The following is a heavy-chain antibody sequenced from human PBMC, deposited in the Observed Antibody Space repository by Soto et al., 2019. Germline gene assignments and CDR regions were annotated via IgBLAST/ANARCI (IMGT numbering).Heavy chain of an antibody. CDR3: ASRVGVGRDGFAFDY. V-gene: IGHV5-10-1*01. D-gene: IGHD2-15*01. CDR2: IDPSDSYT. CDR1: GYSFTSYW. J-gene: IGHJ4*02. Sequence: EVQLVQSGAEVKKPGESLRISCKGSGYSFTSYWISWVRQMPGKGLEWMGRIDPSDSYTNYSPSFQGHVTISADKSISTAYLQWSSLKASDTAMYYCASRVGVGRDGFAFDYWGQGTLVTVSS.